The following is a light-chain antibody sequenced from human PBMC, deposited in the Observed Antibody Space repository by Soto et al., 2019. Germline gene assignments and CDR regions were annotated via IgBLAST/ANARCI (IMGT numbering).Light chain of an antibody. J-gene: IGKJ5*01. CDR1: QSVSSY. CDR2: DAS. Sequence: EIVLTQSPVTLSLSPGERATLSCRASQSVSSYLVWYQQKPGQAPRLLIYDASNRATSIPARFSGSGSGTDFTLTISSLETEDLAVYYCQQRSNWPITFGQGTRLEIK. V-gene: IGKV3-11*01. CDR3: QQRSNWPIT.